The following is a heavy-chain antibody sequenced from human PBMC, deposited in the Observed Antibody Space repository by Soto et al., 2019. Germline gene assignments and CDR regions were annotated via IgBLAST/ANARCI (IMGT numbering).Heavy chain of an antibody. CDR3: ARDLSRSGYYTSSFDI. CDR2: ISYDGSNK. D-gene: IGHD3-3*01. Sequence: GGSLRLSCAASGFTFSSYAMHWVRQAPGKGLEWVAVISYDGSNKYYADSVKGRFTISRDNSKNTLYLQMNSLRAEDTAVYYCARDLSRSGYYTSSFDIWGQRTMVTVSS. J-gene: IGHJ3*02. CDR1: GFTFSSYA. V-gene: IGHV3-30-3*01.